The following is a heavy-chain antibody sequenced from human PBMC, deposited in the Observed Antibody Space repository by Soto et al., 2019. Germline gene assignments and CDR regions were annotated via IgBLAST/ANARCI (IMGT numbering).Heavy chain of an antibody. V-gene: IGHV4-30-4*01. CDR2: IPSRGRP. CDR3: ARDTYSGYDFGL. CDR1: GASVAGGSYY. J-gene: IGHJ5*02. Sequence: QVQLRESGPGLVKPSQTLSLTCSVSGASVAGGSYYWSWVRQPPGKGLEWIGYIPSRGRPFYNPSLTSRGTISADTSQNPLSLQLASLTAADTAVYYCARDTYSGYDFGLWGQGTLVTVSS. D-gene: IGHD5-12*01.